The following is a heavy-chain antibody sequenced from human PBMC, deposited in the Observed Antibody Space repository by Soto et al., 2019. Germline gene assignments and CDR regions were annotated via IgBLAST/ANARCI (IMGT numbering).Heavy chain of an antibody. CDR1: GFIVSSKY. D-gene: IGHD3-16*01. CDR3: TTYTGYGMDV. Sequence: EVQMVETGGGLSQPGGSLRLSCAVSGFIVSSKYMTWVRQAPGKGLEWLSVIYTGGSTHYADSARGRFTISRDSSKNTLYLQMNSLRAEDAAVYYCTTYTGYGMDVWGQGTTVTVSS. CDR2: IYTGGST. V-gene: IGHV3-53*02. J-gene: IGHJ6*02.